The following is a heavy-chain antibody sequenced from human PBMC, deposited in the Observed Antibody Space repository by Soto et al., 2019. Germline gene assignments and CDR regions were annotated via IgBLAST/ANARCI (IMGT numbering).Heavy chain of an antibody. CDR3: ATIMYVFGYMDV. Sequence: ASVKVSCKVSGYTLTELSMHWVRQAPGKGLEWMGGFDPEDGETIYAQKFQGRVTMTEDTSTDTAYMELSSLRSEDTAVYYCATIMYVFGYMDVWGKGTTVTVSS. CDR2: FDPEDGET. D-gene: IGHD2-8*01. CDR1: GYTLTELS. J-gene: IGHJ6*03. V-gene: IGHV1-24*01.